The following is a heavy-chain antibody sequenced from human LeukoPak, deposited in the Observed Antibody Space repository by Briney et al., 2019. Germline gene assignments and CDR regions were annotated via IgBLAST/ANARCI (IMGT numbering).Heavy chain of an antibody. J-gene: IGHJ5*02. CDR1: GGSYSGYY. CDR3: ARRSNIVVVVAASWFDP. CDR2: INHSGST. Sequence: KPSETLSLTCAVYGGSYSGYYWSWIRQPPGKGLEWIGEINHSGSTNYNPSLKSRVTISVDTSKNQFSLKLSSVTAADTAVYYCARRSNIVVVVAASWFDPWGQGILVTVSS. D-gene: IGHD2-15*01. V-gene: IGHV4-34*01.